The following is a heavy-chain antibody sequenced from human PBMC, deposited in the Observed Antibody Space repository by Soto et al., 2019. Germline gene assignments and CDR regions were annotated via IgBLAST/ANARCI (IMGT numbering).Heavy chain of an antibody. D-gene: IGHD1-26*01. V-gene: IGHV3-74*01. CDR3: VRDLTSCTSARCYSYYYGMDV. CDR2: INSDGSRT. Sequence: VQLVESGGGVVQPGRSLRLSCVGSGFNFSSYWTHWVRQVPGRGLVWVSRINSDGSRTSYADSVKGRFTISRDNAKNTVDLQMNSLRAEDTAVYYCVRDLTSCTSARCYSYYYGMDVWGQGTTVTVSS. J-gene: IGHJ6*02. CDR1: GFNFSSYW.